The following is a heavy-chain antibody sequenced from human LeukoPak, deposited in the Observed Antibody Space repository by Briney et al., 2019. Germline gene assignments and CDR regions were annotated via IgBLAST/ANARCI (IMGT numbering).Heavy chain of an antibody. CDR1: GGSIISADHY. CDR2: IFYSGST. Sequence: SQTLSLTCTVSGGSIISADHYWTWIRQPPGKGLEWIGYIFYSGSTYYKSSLKSRLTISVDTSKNRFSLKLSSVTAADTAVYYCARGYYDVLTNYPKNFDQWGQGTLVTVSS. J-gene: IGHJ4*02. V-gene: IGHV4-30-4*01. CDR3: ARGYYDVLTNYPKNFDQ. D-gene: IGHD3-9*01.